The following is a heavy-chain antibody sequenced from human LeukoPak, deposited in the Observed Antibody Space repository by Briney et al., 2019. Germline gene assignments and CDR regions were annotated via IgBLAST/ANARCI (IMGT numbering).Heavy chain of an antibody. CDR3: ARADYGGNSNAFDI. Sequence: GGSLRLSCAASGFTVSSNYMSWVRQAPGKGLEWVSYISSSSSTIYYADSVKGRFTISRDNAKNSLYLQMNSLRAEDTAVYYCARADYGGNSNAFDIWGQGTMVTVSS. CDR2: ISSSSSTI. V-gene: IGHV3-48*04. CDR1: GFTVSSNY. D-gene: IGHD4-23*01. J-gene: IGHJ3*02.